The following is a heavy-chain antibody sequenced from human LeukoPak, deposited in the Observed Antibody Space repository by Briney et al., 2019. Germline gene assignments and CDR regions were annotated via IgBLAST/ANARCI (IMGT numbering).Heavy chain of an antibody. Sequence: SETLSLTCTVSGGSISSYYWSWIRQPPGKGLEWIGYIYNSGSTKYNPSLKSRVTISVDTSKNQFSLKLTSVTAADTAVYYCGRMRIVGANDYWGQGTLVTVSS. J-gene: IGHJ4*02. CDR2: IYNSGST. CDR1: GGSISSYY. CDR3: GRMRIVGANDY. V-gene: IGHV4-59*08. D-gene: IGHD1-26*01.